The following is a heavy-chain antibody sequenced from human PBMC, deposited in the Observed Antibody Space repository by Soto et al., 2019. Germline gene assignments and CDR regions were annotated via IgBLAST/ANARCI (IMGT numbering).Heavy chain of an antibody. CDR2: ISGYNGNT. CDR1: GYTFSTYG. Sequence: QVQLVQSGAEVKKAGASVKVSCKASGYTFSTYGITWVRQAPGQGLEWMGWISGYNGNTNYAQKLQGRVTLTTDTSTNTAYMELRSLRSDDTAVYYCARAPRSWYSFCLDSWGQGTVVTVSS. V-gene: IGHV1-18*01. CDR3: ARAPRSWYSFCLDS. D-gene: IGHD6-13*01. J-gene: IGHJ4*02.